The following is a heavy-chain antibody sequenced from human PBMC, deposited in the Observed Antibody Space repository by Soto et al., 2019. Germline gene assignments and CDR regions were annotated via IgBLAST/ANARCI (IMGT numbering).Heavy chain of an antibody. Sequence: EVQLVESGGGLVQPGVSLRLSCAASGFTFSSYNMNWVRQAPGKGLEWISDISLSSSTIFYADSVTGRFTISRDNAKNSLYLQMNSLGSEGTAVYYGARDSRNYYYYVDVWGKGATVTVSS. V-gene: IGHV3-48*01. CDR1: GFTFSSYN. J-gene: IGHJ6*03. CDR2: ISLSSSTI. CDR3: ARDSRNYYYYVDV.